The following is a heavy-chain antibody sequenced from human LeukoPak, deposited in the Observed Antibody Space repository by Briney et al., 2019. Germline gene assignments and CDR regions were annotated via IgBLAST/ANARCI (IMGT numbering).Heavy chain of an antibody. D-gene: IGHD3-3*01. Sequence: PSQTLSLTCTVSGGSISSGGYYWSWIRQHPGKGLEWIGYIYYSGSSYYNPSLKSRVTISVDTSKNQFSLKLSSVTAADTAVYYCARGWRGYLDYWGQGTLVTVSS. V-gene: IGHV4-31*03. J-gene: IGHJ4*02. CDR2: IYYSGSS. CDR1: GGSISSGGYY. CDR3: ARGWRGYLDY.